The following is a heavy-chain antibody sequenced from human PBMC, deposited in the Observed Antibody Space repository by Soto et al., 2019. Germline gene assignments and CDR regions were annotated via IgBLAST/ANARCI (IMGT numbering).Heavy chain of an antibody. CDR3: ARHREQKTYDILTGYYKAYYYYGMDV. CDR2: IYYSGST. J-gene: IGHJ6*02. Sequence: SETLSLTCTVSGGSISSSSYYWGWIRQPPGKGLEWIGSIYYSGSTNYNPSLKSRVTISVDTSKNQFSLKLSSVTAADTAVYYCARHREQKTYDILTGYYKAYYYYGMDVWGQGTTVTVSS. CDR1: GGSISSSSYY. D-gene: IGHD3-9*01. V-gene: IGHV4-39*01.